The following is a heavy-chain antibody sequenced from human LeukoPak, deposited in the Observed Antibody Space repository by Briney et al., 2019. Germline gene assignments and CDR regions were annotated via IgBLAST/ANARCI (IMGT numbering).Heavy chain of an antibody. CDR1: GFTFDRHT. CDR3: VRELYNYGMDV. Sequence: GGSLRLSCAASGFTFDRHTMHWVRQAPGKGLEWVMAISNDGSQEYYADSVKGRFTISRDNSKNTLYLQMNSLRPEDTAVFYCVRELYNYGMDVWGQGTTVTV. CDR2: ISNDGSQE. V-gene: IGHV3-30-3*01. J-gene: IGHJ6*02.